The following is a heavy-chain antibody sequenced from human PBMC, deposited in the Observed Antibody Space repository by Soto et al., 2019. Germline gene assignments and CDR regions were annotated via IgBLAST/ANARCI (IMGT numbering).Heavy chain of an antibody. CDR1: GFTFSSYA. D-gene: IGHD3-3*01. J-gene: IGHJ6*03. Sequence: GGSLRLSCAASGFTFSSYAMSWVRQAPGKGLEWVSAISGSGGSTYYADSVKGRFTISRDNSKNTLYLQMNSLRAEDTAVYYCAKEASVFLEWLLLFYYYMDVWGKGTTVTVSS. V-gene: IGHV3-23*01. CDR2: ISGSGGST. CDR3: AKEASVFLEWLLLFYYYMDV.